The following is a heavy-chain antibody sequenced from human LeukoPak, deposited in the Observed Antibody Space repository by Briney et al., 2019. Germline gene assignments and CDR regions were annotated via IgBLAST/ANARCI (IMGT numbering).Heavy chain of an antibody. Sequence: GGSLRLSCTASGLTFSTSGFNWVRQAPGKGLEWVASIGPTGSDGYHADSIKGRFTFSRDNANNFLYLQMNSLRAEDTAVYYCATETNGRHYDYWGQGTLLTVSS. D-gene: IGHD1-14*01. CDR1: GLTFSTSG. V-gene: IGHV3-21*06. CDR2: IGPTGSDG. J-gene: IGHJ4*02. CDR3: ATETNGRHYDY.